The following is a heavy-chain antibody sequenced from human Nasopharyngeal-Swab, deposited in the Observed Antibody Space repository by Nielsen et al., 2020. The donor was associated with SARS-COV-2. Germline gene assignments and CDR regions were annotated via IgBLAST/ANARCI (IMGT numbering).Heavy chain of an antibody. Sequence: WIRQPPGKGMEWVSAISGSGGSTYYADSVKGRFTISRDNSKNTLYLQMNSLRDEDTAVYYCAKDLTSIAVAGPIIDYWGQGTLVTVSS. V-gene: IGHV3-23*01. D-gene: IGHD6-19*01. J-gene: IGHJ4*02. CDR3: AKDLTSIAVAGPIIDY. CDR2: ISGSGGST.